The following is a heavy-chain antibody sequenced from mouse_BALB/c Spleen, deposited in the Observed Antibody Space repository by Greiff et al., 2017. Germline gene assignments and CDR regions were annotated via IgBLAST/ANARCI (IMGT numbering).Heavy chain of an antibody. CDR2: ISSGGGST. V-gene: IGHV5-12-1*01. J-gene: IGHJ4*01. D-gene: IGHD1-1*01. CDR1: GFAFSSYD. CDR3: ASLLLPAAMDY. Sequence: DVMLVESGGGLVKPGGSLKLSCAASGFAFSSYDMSWVRQTPEKRLEWVAYISSGGGSTYYPDTVKGRFTISRDNAKNTLYLQMSSLKSEDTAMYYCASLLLPAAMDYWGQGTSVTVSS.